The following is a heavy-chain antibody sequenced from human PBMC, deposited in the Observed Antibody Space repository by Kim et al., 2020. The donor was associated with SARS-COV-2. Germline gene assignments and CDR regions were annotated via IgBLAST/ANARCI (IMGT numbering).Heavy chain of an antibody. D-gene: IGHD3-3*01. Sequence: TYAGSGKSRITLAKDSAENTLYLQMNNLRAEDTAVYYCARAGYYRFDYWGQGALVTVSS. V-gene: IGHV3-74*03. J-gene: IGHJ4*02. CDR3: ARAGYYRFDY.